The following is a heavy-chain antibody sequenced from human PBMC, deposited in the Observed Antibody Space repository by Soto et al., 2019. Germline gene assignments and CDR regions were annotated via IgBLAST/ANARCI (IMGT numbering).Heavy chain of an antibody. J-gene: IGHJ5*02. D-gene: IGHD6-13*01. CDR3: ARHPERIAQIGWFDP. CDR1: GFTFSSYS. V-gene: IGHV3-48*01. Sequence: EVQLVESGGGLVQPGGSLRLSCAASGFTFSSYSMNWFRQAPGKGLEWVSYISSSSSTIYYADSVKGRFTISRDNAKNSLYLQMNSLRAEETAVYYCARHPERIAQIGWFDPWGQGTLVTVSS. CDR2: ISSSSSTI.